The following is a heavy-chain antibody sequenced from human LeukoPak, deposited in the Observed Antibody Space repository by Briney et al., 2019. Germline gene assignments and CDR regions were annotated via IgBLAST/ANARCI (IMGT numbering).Heavy chain of an antibody. V-gene: IGHV3-9*01. J-gene: IGHJ4*02. Sequence: GRSLRLSCADSGFTFDDYAMHWVRQAPGKGLEWVSGINWNSGTIGYADSVEGRFTISRDNAKNSLYLELNSLIAEDTALYYCAKDSYFDSGAHFYYFGYWGQGTLVTVSS. CDR2: INWNSGTI. CDR3: AKDSYFDSGAHFYYFGY. D-gene: IGHD3-22*01. CDR1: GFTFDDYA.